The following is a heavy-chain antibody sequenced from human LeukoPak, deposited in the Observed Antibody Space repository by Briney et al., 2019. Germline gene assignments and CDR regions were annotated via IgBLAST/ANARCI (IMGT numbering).Heavy chain of an antibody. J-gene: IGHJ4*02. CDR2: ISGSGGST. CDR3: AKAWYSYDVASDFDY. Sequence: GGSLRLSCAASGFTFSSYAMSWVRQAPGKGLEWVSAISGSGGSTYYADSVKGRFTIPRDNSKNTLYLQMNSPRAEDTAVYYCAKAWYSYDVASDFDYWGQGTLVTVSS. V-gene: IGHV3-23*01. D-gene: IGHD5-18*01. CDR1: GFTFSSYA.